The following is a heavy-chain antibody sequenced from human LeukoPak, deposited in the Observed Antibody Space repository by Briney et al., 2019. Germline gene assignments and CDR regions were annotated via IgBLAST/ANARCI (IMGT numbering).Heavy chain of an antibody. D-gene: IGHD6-6*01. V-gene: IGHV1-2*02. Sequence: ASVKVSCKASGYTFIGSYMHWVRQAPGQGLEWMGWINPNSNGTNYAQKFQGRVTMTRDTSISTAYLELSRLRSDDTAVYYCARTKYSSSSVDYWGQGTLVTVSS. CDR3: ARTKYSSSSVDY. CDR1: GYTFIGSY. CDR2: INPNSNGT. J-gene: IGHJ4*02.